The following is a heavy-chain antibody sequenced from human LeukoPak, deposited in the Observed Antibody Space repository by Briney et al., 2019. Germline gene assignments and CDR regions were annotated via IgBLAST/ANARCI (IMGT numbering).Heavy chain of an antibody. V-gene: IGHV4-34*01. CDR2: INHSGST. CDR3: ARVKGRGVNYYYGMDV. J-gene: IGHJ6*02. D-gene: IGHD3-10*01. CDR1: GGSFSGYY. Sequence: SETLSLTCAVYGGSFSGYYWSWIHQPPGKGLEWIGEINHSGSTNYNPSLKSRVTISVDTSKNQFSLKLSSVTAADTAVYYCARVKGRGVNYYYGMDVWGQGTTVTVSS.